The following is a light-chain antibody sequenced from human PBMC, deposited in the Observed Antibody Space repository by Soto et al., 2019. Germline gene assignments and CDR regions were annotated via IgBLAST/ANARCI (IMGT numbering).Light chain of an antibody. CDR3: CSYAGSSTHYV. Sequence: SALTQPASASGSPGQSITISCTGTSSDVGSYNLVSWYQQHPGKAPKLMIYEGSKRPSGVSNRFSGSKSGNTASLTISGLQAEDEADYYCCSYAGSSTHYVFGTGTKLTVL. J-gene: IGLJ1*01. CDR2: EGS. CDR1: SSDVGSYNL. V-gene: IGLV2-23*01.